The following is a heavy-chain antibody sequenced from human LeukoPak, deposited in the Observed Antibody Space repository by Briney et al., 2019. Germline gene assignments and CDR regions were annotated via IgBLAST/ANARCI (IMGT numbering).Heavy chain of an antibody. CDR3: AIRGGYRDY. CDR2: INPADGYA. J-gene: IGHJ4*02. D-gene: IGHD5-24*01. CDR1: GYTFTSYA. Sequence: ASVKVSCKVSGYTFTSYAIHWVRQAPGQTLEWLGWINPADGYAKYSQELQGRVTITRDTSASAAYLERSSLGAEDTAVYYCAIRGGYRDYWGQGTLVTVSS. V-gene: IGHV1-3*03.